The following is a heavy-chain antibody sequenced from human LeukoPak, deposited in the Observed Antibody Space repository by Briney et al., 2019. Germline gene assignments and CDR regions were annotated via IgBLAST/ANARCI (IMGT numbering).Heavy chain of an antibody. CDR3: AREVSEDYDFWSGYSPGAFDI. Sequence: PSETLSLTCTVSGGSISSYYWSWIRQPAGKGLEWIGRIYTSGSTNYNPSLKSRVTMSVDTSKNQFSLKLSSVTAADTAVYYCAREVSEDYDFWSGYSPGAFDIWGQGTMVTVSS. CDR2: IYTSGST. CDR1: GGSISSYY. D-gene: IGHD3-3*01. J-gene: IGHJ3*02. V-gene: IGHV4-4*07.